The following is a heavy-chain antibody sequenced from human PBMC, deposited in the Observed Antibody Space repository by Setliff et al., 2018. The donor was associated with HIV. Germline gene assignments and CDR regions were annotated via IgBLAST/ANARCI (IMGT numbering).Heavy chain of an antibody. CDR1: GGAFSSYA. D-gene: IGHD5-18*01. CDR2: INSASGAT. J-gene: IGHJ6*02. V-gene: IGHV1-2*02. CDR3: ARSYIAFLSTWYYGMDV. Sequence: ASVKVSCKASGGAFSSYALSWVRQAPGQGLEWMGWINSASGATHYAQKFQGRVTLTRDTSISTAYMELNRLRSDDTAVYYCARSYIAFLSTWYYGMDVWGQGTTVTVSS.